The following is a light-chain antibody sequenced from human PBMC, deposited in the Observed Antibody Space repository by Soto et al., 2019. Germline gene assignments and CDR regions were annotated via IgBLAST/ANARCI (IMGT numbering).Light chain of an antibody. V-gene: IGLV2-23*02. J-gene: IGLJ1*01. Sequence: QSVLTQPASVSGSPGQSITISCTGTSSDVGSYNLVSWYQQHPGKAPKLMIYEVSKRPSGVSNRFSGSKSGNTASLTISGLQAADEADYYCCSYAGSSTSPYVFGTGTKVTVL. CDR2: EVS. CDR3: CSYAGSSTSPYV. CDR1: SSDVGSYNL.